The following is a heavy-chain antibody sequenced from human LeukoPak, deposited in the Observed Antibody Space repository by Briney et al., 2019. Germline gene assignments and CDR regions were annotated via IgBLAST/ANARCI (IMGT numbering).Heavy chain of an antibody. CDR2: IYHSGST. CDR1: GYSISSGYY. CDR3: ARALGYCSSTSCYDPWFDP. V-gene: IGHV4-38-2*02. Sequence: SETLSLTCTVSGYSISSGYYWGWIRQPPGKGLEWIGSIYHSGSTYYNPSLKSRVTISGDTSKNQFSLKLSSVTAADTAVYYCARALGYCSSTSCYDPWFDPWGQGTLVTVSS. J-gene: IGHJ5*02. D-gene: IGHD2-2*01.